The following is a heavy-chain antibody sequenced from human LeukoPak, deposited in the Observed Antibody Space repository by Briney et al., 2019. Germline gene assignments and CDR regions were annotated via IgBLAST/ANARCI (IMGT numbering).Heavy chain of an antibody. D-gene: IGHD6-19*01. Sequence: ASVKVSCKASGYTFTRYNMHWVRQAPGQGLEWMAIINPSAGTPTYAQKFQGRVTMARDTSTSAVYFNLSSLRSDDTAVYYCARDNSGWAFDIWGQGTMVTVSS. CDR1: GYTFTRYN. CDR3: ARDNSGWAFDI. V-gene: IGHV1-46*01. J-gene: IGHJ3*02. CDR2: INPSAGTP.